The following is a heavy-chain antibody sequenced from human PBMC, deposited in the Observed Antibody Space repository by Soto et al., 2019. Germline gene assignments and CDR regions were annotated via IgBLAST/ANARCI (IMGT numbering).Heavy chain of an antibody. D-gene: IGHD6-13*01. Sequence: EVQLVESGGGLVKPGGSLRLSCAASGFTFSSYSMNWVRQAPGKGLEWVSSISSSSSYIYYADSVKGRFTISRDNAKNSLYLQMNSLRAEDTAVYYCARNGYSRKVNWFDPWGQGTLVIVSS. CDR3: ARNGYSRKVNWFDP. V-gene: IGHV3-21*01. J-gene: IGHJ5*02. CDR1: GFTFSSYS. CDR2: ISSSSSYI.